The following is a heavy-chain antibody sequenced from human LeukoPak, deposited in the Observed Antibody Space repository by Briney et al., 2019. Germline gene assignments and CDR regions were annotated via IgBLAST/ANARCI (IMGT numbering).Heavy chain of an antibody. CDR1: GFTFSDYY. V-gene: IGHV3-23*01. CDR3: DYCAGSGSSYGLGV. D-gene: IGHD2-15*01. CDR2: ISTSGGST. Sequence: GGSLRFSCSAPGFTFSDYYLGWNRQAPEKGLEWVSSISTSGGSTYYADSLKGRFTVSRDDSKNTLYLQMNSLRAEDTAVYYCDYCAGSGSSYGLGVWGQGTTVTVSS. J-gene: IGHJ6*02.